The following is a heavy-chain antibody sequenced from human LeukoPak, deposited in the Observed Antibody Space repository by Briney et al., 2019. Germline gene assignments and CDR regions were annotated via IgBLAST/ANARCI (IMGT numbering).Heavy chain of an antibody. Sequence: ASVKVSCKASGYTFTSYGISWVRQAPGQGLEWMGWISAYNGNTNYAQKLQGRVTMTTDTSTSTAYMELRSLRSDDTAVYYCARLYCSGGSCYSAFFDYWGQGTLVTVSP. J-gene: IGHJ4*02. D-gene: IGHD2-15*01. V-gene: IGHV1-18*01. CDR2: ISAYNGNT. CDR1: GYTFTSYG. CDR3: ARLYCSGGSCYSAFFDY.